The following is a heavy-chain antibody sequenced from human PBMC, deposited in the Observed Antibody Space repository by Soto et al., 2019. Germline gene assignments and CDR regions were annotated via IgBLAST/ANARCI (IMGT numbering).Heavy chain of an antibody. J-gene: IGHJ4*02. V-gene: IGHV4-59*01. CDR2: IYYSGST. Sequence: ETLSLTCTVSGGSISSYYWSWIRQPPGKGLEWIGYIYYSGSTNYNPSLKSRVTISVDTSKNQFSLKLSSVTAADTAVYYCARGNGGSRNFDYWGQGTLVTVSS. D-gene: IGHD2-15*01. CDR3: ARGNGGSRNFDY. CDR1: GGSISSYY.